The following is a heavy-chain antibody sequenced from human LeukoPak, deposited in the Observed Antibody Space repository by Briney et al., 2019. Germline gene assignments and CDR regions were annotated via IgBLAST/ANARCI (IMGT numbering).Heavy chain of an antibody. Sequence: PGGSLRLSCAASGFTFSSYGMHWVRQAPGKGLEWVAVISYDGSNKYYADSVKGRFTISRDNSKNTLYLRMNSLRAEDTAVYYCAKTGYSSSSPDYWGQGTLVTVSS. V-gene: IGHV3-30*18. CDR1: GFTFSSYG. CDR3: AKTGYSSSSPDY. CDR2: ISYDGSNK. J-gene: IGHJ4*02. D-gene: IGHD6-6*01.